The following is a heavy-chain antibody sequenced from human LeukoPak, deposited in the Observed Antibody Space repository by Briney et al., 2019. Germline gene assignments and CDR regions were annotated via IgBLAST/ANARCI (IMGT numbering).Heavy chain of an antibody. CDR2: IIPILGIA. CDR3: AKATYYYDSSGYYYGPDY. D-gene: IGHD3-22*01. CDR1: GGTFSSYA. J-gene: IGHJ4*02. V-gene: IGHV1-69*04. Sequence: SVKVPCKASGGTFSSYAISWVRQAPGQGLEWMGRIIPILGIANYAQKFQGRVTITADKSTSTAYMELSSLRSEDTAVYYCAKATYYYDSSGYYYGPDYWGQGTLVTVSS.